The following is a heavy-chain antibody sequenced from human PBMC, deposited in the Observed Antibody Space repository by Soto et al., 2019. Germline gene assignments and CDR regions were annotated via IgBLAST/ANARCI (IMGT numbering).Heavy chain of an antibody. CDR1: GFSLSNVRMG. CDR3: ARILRNYDYVWGSYRYGFWLDY. Sequence: SGPTLATPTETLTLNCTVFGFSLSNVRMGVRWIRQPPGKALEWLAHIFSNDEKSYSTSLESRLTISTDTSKSQVVLTMTNMDPVDTATYYCARILRNYDYVWGSYRYGFWLDYWAQGTLVTVSS. V-gene: IGHV2-26*01. D-gene: IGHD3-16*02. J-gene: IGHJ4*02. CDR2: IFSNDEK.